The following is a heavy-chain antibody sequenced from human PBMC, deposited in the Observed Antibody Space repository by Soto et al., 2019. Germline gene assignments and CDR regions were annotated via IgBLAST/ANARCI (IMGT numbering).Heavy chain of an antibody. V-gene: IGHV3-21*01. CDR1: AFTFGTYS. CDR3: ARDGGGYYSSPPYYYYYGMDV. CDR2: ISISSGYI. J-gene: IGHJ6*02. Sequence: GGSLRLSCAASAFTFGTYSMNWVRQAPGKWLEWVSSISISSGYIYYADSVKGRFTISRDNAKNSLYLQMNLLSAEDTAVYYCARDGGGYYSSPPYYYYYGMDVWGQGXTVTVYS. D-gene: IGHD3-3*01.